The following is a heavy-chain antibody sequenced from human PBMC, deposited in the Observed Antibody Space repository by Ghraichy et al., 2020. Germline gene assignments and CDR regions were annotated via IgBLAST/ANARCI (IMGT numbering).Heavy chain of an antibody. D-gene: IGHD1-14*01. CDR1: GFTFTNYG. CDR2: ISYDGNNK. V-gene: IGHV3-30*18. J-gene: IGHJ6*02. CDR3: AKDGENHSKGVSDFGMDL. Sequence: GGSLRLSCAASGFTFTNYGTHWVRQAPGKGLEWVAFISYDGNNKDYADSVKGRFTISRDNSKNTLFLHLDSLRADDTAVYYCAKDGENHSKGVSDFGMDLWGQGATVSVSS.